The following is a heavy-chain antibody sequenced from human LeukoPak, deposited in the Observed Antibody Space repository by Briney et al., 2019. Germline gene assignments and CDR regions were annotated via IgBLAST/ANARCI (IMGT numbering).Heavy chain of an antibody. Sequence: SETLSLTCTVSGGSISSYYWSWIRQPPGKGLEWIGYIYYSGSTNYNPSLKSRVTISVDTSKNQFSLKLSSVTAADTAVYYCARDADYYGSGSYYPSYMDVWGKGTTVTVSS. J-gene: IGHJ6*03. D-gene: IGHD3-10*01. CDR1: GGSISSYY. V-gene: IGHV4-59*01. CDR3: ARDADYYGSGSYYPSYMDV. CDR2: IYYSGST.